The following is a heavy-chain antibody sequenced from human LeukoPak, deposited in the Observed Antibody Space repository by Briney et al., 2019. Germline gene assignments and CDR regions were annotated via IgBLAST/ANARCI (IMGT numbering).Heavy chain of an antibody. CDR1: GYSFTSYW. Sequence: GESLKISCKASGYSFTSYWIAWVRQLPGKGLEWMGIIWPLDSEVRYSPSFQGQVTISVDKSSSTAYLQWSRLKASDTAVYYCARHGKYSSGSHYFDDRGQGILVTVSS. J-gene: IGHJ4*02. V-gene: IGHV5-51*01. D-gene: IGHD6-19*01. CDR2: IWPLDSEV. CDR3: ARHGKYSSGSHYFDD.